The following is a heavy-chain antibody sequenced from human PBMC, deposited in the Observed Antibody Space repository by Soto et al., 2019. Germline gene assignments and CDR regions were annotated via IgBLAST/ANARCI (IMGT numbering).Heavy chain of an antibody. V-gene: IGHV4-61*01. CDR1: GGSVSSGSYF. D-gene: IGHD4-17*01. CDR3: ACSNSYGGWFDP. Sequence: KPSETLSLTCTVSGGSVSSGSYFWSWIRQPPGKGLEWIGYIYYSGSTNYNPSLKGRVTISVDTSKNQFSLKLSSVTAADTAVYYCACSNSYGGWFDPWGQGTLVTVSS. J-gene: IGHJ5*02. CDR2: IYYSGST.